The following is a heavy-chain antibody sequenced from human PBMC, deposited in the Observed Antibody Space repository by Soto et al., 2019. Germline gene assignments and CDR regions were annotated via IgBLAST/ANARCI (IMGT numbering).Heavy chain of an antibody. CDR1: SDSITSGPYY. J-gene: IGHJ4*02. V-gene: IGHV4-31*03. D-gene: IGHD2-15*01. CDR2: IYYRGNS. Sequence: QVQLQESGPGLVKPSQTPSLTCTVSSDSITSGPYYWSWVRQHPGRGLEWIGYIYYRGNSYYNPSLKSRISISLDRSKNQFSLELNSVTAADTAVYYCARSGGSNSWYGVFDFWGQGTLVTVSS. CDR3: ARSGGSNSWYGVFDF.